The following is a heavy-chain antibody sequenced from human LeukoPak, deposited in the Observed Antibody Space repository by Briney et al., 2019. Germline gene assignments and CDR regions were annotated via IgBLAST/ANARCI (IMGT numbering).Heavy chain of an antibody. CDR3: ASFIAAAGARSDY. CDR2: INTNTGNP. Sequence: GASVKVSCKASGYTFTSYGISWVRQAPGQGLEWMGWINTNTGNPTYAQGFTGRFVFSLDTSVSTAYLQISSLKAEDTAVYYCASFIAAAGARSDYWGQGTLVTVSS. CDR1: GYTFTSYG. D-gene: IGHD6-13*01. J-gene: IGHJ4*02. V-gene: IGHV7-4-1*02.